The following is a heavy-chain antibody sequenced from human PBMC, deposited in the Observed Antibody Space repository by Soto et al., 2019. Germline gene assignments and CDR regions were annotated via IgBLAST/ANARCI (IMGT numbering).Heavy chain of an antibody. CDR1: GGSVSFGGYS. Sequence: PSETLSLTCAVSGGSVSFGGYSWSWLRQPPGQGLEWIGYISHSGSTSYYPSLKSRVTISVDRSKNRFSLNLTSVTAADTAVYFCARDRSGGIDVWGQGTTVTVSS. CDR3: ARDRSGGIDV. V-gene: IGHV4-30-2*01. J-gene: IGHJ6*02. CDR2: ISHSGST.